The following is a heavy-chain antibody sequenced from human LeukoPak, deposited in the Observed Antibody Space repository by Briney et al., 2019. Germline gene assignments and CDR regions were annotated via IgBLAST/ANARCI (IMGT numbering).Heavy chain of an antibody. D-gene: IGHD6-13*01. J-gene: IGHJ4*02. Sequence: SETLSLTCTVSGGSISSSSYYWGWIRQPPGKGLEWIGSIYYSGSTYYNPSLKSRVTISVDTSKNQFSLKLSSVTAADTAVYYCLGPIAAAGLSELPEYWGQGTLVTVSS. CDR3: LGPIAAAGLSELPEY. V-gene: IGHV4-39*01. CDR1: GGSISSSSYY. CDR2: IYYSGST.